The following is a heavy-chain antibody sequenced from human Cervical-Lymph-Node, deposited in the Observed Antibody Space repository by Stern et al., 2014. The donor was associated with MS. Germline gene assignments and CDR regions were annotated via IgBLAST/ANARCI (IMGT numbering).Heavy chain of an antibody. CDR1: GSTFSKSA. CDR3: VRTESFYYYDGMDV. V-gene: IGHV3-30*09. CDR2: ISHDGSNK. Sequence: VQLVASGGGVVPPGRSLRLSCADSGSTFSKSAMHWVRQAPGKGLAWVAVISHDGSNKQYGDSVKGRLAISRDNSRNTLSLEIYSLRAEDTAVYYCVRTESFYYYDGMDVWGHGTTVIVSS. J-gene: IGHJ6*02.